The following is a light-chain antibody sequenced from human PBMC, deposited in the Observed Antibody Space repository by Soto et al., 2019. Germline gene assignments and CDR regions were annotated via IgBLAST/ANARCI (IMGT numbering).Light chain of an antibody. V-gene: IGLV1-40*01. J-gene: IGLJ2*01. CDR3: QSYDTSVSGSV. CDR2: GNR. Sequence: QSVLTQPPSVSGAPGQRVTISCSGSSSNIGAGYDVHWYQQFPGTAPKLLMYGNRYRPAGVPDRFSGSNSGTAAALAITGLQAEDEADYYCQSYDTSVSGSVFGGGTKVTVL. CDR1: SSNIGAGYD.